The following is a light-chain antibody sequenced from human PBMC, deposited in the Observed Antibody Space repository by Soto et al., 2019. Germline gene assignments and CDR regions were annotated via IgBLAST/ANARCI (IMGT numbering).Light chain of an antibody. J-gene: IGKJ1*01. CDR3: QQYGSSPTWP. CDR2: GAS. Sequence: EIVLTQSPGTLSLSPGERATLSCRASQSVSSSYLAWYQQKPGQAPRLLIYGASSRATGIPDRSSGSGSGKDFTLTISRLEPEDFAVYYCQQYGSSPTWPFGQGTKVDIK. CDR1: QSVSSSY. V-gene: IGKV3-20*01.